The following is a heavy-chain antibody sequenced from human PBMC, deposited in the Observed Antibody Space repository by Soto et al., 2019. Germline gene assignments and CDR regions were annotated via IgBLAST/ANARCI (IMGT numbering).Heavy chain of an antibody. CDR2: IKQDGSEK. Sequence: EVQLVESGGGLVQPGGSLRLSCAASGFTFSSYWMSWVRQAPGKGLEWVANIKQDGSEKYYVDSVKGRFTISRDNAKNSLYLQMNSLRDEDTAVYYCARDPFGGVSLNWFDPWGQGTLVTVSS. CDR3: ARDPFGGVSLNWFDP. D-gene: IGHD3-16*01. CDR1: GFTFSSYW. J-gene: IGHJ5*02. V-gene: IGHV3-7*01.